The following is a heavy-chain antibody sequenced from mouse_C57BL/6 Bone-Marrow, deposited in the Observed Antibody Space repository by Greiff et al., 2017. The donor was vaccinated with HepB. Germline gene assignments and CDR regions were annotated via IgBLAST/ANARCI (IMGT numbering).Heavy chain of an antibody. CDR2: IDPSDSYT. CDR3: TKKGDDVNFDY. D-gene: IGHD2-2*01. J-gene: IGHJ2*01. V-gene: IGHV1-59*01. CDR1: GYTFTSYW. Sequence: QVQLQQPGAELVRPGTSVKLSCKASGYTFTSYWMHWVKQRPGQGLEWIGVIDPSDSYTNYNQKFKGKATLTVEPSSSTAYMQRSSLTSEDSAVYCCTKKGDDVNFDYWGQGTTLTVSS.